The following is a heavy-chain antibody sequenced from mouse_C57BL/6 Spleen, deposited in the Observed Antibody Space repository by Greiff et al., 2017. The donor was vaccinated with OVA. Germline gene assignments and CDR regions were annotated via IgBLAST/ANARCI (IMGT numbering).Heavy chain of an antibody. Sequence: EVKLMQSGGGLVKPGGSLKLSCAASGFTFSSYAMSWVRQTPEKRLEWVATISDGGSYTYYPDNVKGRFTLSRDKAKNNLYVQMSLLKCEDTAMYYCARGDYGKDVRFAYWGQGTLVTVSA. D-gene: IGHD2-1*01. V-gene: IGHV5-4*03. CDR3: ARGDYGKDVRFAY. CDR1: GFTFSSYA. CDR2: ISDGGSYT. J-gene: IGHJ3*01.